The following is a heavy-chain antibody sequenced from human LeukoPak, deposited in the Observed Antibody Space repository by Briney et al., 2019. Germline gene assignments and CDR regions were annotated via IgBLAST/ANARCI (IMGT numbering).Heavy chain of an antibody. CDR1: GGSISSYY. Sequence: PSETLSLTCTVSGGSISSYYWSWIRQPPGKGLEWIGYIYYSGSTNYNPSLKSRVTISVDTSKNQFSLKLSSVTAADTAVYYCARTPTVVTPRSAESWYWGQGTLVTVSS. J-gene: IGHJ4*02. CDR2: IYYSGST. CDR3: ARTPTVVTPRSAESWY. V-gene: IGHV4-59*08. D-gene: IGHD4-23*01.